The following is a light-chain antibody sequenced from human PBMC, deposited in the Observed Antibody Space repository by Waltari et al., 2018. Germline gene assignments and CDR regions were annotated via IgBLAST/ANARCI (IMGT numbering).Light chain of an antibody. J-gene: IGKJ1*01. CDR1: QSISNN. CDR3: QQYNNGPRT. CDR2: GAS. Sequence: EVVLTQYPATLSVSPGERATLSCRASQSISNNLAWYQQKPGQAPRLLIYGASTRATDVPARFSGSGSGTEFTLTVTYMQSEDFAVYHCQQYNNGPRTFGQGTKVEIK. V-gene: IGKV3-15*01.